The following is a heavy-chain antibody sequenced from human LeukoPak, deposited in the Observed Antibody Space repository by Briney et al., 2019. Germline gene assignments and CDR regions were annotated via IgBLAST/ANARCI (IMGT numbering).Heavy chain of an antibody. CDR3: AKRGLTKGGYYFDY. D-gene: IGHD4-11*01. J-gene: IGHJ4*02. CDR1: GFTFSSYS. Sequence: PGGSLRLSCAASGFTFSSYSMSWVRQAPGEGLEWVSGISGSGGSTNYADSVKGRFTISRDNSKNTLYLQMNSLRAEDTAVYYCAKRGLTKGGYYFDYWGQGTLVTVSS. V-gene: IGHV3-23*01. CDR2: ISGSGGST.